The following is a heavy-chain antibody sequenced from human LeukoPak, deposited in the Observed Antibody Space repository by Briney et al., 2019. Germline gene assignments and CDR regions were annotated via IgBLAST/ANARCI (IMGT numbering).Heavy chain of an antibody. CDR3: ARVPPGYSYGSWFDP. Sequence: ASVKVSCKASGYTFTSYYMHWVRQAPGQGLEWMGIINPSGGSTSYAQKFQGRVTMTRDMSTSTVYMELSSLRSEDTAVYYCARVPPGYSYGSWFDPWGQGTLVTVSS. D-gene: IGHD5-18*01. J-gene: IGHJ5*02. CDR2: INPSGGST. CDR1: GYTFTSYY. V-gene: IGHV1-46*01.